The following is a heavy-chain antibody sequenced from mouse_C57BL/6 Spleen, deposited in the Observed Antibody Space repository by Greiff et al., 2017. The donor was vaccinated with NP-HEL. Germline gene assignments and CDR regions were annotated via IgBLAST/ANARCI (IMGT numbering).Heavy chain of an antibody. CDR2: IYPGSGST. CDR3: ALYSSGGAWFAY. J-gene: IGHJ3*01. V-gene: IGHV1-55*01. Sequence: VQLQQPGAELVQPGASVTMSCKASGYTFTSYWITWVQQRPGQGLEWIGDIYPGSGSTNYTEKFKSKATLTVDTYYSTSYMQLSSLTSEDSAVYYCALYSSGGAWFAYWGQGTLVTVSA. D-gene: IGHD3-2*02. CDR1: GYTFTSYW.